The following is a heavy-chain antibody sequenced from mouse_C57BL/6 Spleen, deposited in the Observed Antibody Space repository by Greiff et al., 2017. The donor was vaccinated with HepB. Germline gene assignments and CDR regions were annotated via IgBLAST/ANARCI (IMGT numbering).Heavy chain of an antibody. CDR1: GFTFSDYY. V-gene: IGHV5-16*01. CDR2: INYDGSST. Sequence: EVKLMESEGGLVQPGSSMKLSCTASGFTFSDYYMAWVRQVPEKGLEWVANINYDGSSTYYLDSLKSRFIISRDNAKNILYLQMSSLKSEDTATYYCARARTGTLDYWGQGTTLTVSS. CDR3: ARARTGTLDY. D-gene: IGHD4-1*01. J-gene: IGHJ2*01.